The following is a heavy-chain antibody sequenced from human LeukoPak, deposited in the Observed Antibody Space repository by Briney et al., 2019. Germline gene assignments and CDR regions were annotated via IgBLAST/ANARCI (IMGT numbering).Heavy chain of an antibody. CDR1: GDSVSDKSAA. Sequence: SQTLSLTCAISGDSVSDKSAAWNWIRQSPSRGLEWLGRTYYRSKWYNDYAVSVKSRITIKPDTSKNQFSLQLNSGTPEDTAVYYCARTGYSINWVDYWGQGTLVTVSS. J-gene: IGHJ4*02. CDR2: TYYRSKWYN. D-gene: IGHD6-13*01. V-gene: IGHV6-1*01. CDR3: ARTGYSINWVDY.